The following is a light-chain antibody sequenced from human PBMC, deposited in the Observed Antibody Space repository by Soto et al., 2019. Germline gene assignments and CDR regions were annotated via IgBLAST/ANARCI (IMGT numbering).Light chain of an antibody. Sequence: DIPMTQSPSTRSASVGDRVTITCRASQSISNWLAWYQQKPGKAPKLLIYKASSLESGVPSRFSGSGSGTEFTLTISSLQPDNFATYYCQQYKSYFLTFGGGTKVEIK. CDR3: QQYKSYFLT. J-gene: IGKJ4*01. V-gene: IGKV1-5*03. CDR1: QSISNW. CDR2: KAS.